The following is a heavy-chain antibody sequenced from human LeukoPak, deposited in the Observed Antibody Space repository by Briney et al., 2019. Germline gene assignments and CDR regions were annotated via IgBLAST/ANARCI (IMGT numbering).Heavy chain of an antibody. Sequence: PGRSLRLSCAAAGFIVSESYMGWVRQAPRKWLEWDSAIYKDGSPHYADSAKGRFTISRDSSKNALYLQMNSLRAEDTAVYYCATRYFYIGSRYYYGYFFDYWGQGTLVTVSS. CDR1: GFIVSESY. J-gene: IGHJ4*02. V-gene: IGHV3-53*01. CDR3: ATRYFYIGSRYYYGYFFDY. CDR2: IYKDGSP. D-gene: IGHD3-22*01.